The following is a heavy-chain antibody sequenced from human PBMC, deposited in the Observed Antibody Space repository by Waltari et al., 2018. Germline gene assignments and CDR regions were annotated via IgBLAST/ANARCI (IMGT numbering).Heavy chain of an antibody. CDR2: IGTSGSVK. J-gene: IGHJ4*02. V-gene: IGHV3-48*03. CDR1: VFIFSNFE. Sequence: EVQLVESGGGLVQPGGSLRLSCAASVFIFSNFEMNWVRQAPGKGLEWVSKIGTSGSVKYYADSVKGRFTVSRDNAENSLYLQMSGLRAEDTAVYYCARMGDAWGQGTLVTVSS. CDR3: ARMGDA. D-gene: IGHD1-26*01.